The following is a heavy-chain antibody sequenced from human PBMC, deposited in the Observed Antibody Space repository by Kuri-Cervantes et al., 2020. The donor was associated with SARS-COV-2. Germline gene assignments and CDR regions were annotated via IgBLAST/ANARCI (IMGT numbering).Heavy chain of an antibody. CDR3: ARRGAGSSSAAFDI. D-gene: IGHD6-6*01. V-gene: IGHV4-59*01. CDR1: GGSISSYY. J-gene: IGHJ3*02. CDR2: IYYSGST. Sequence: SETLSLTCTVSGGSISSYYWSWIRQPRGKGLEWIGYIYYSGSTNYNPSLKSRVTISVDTSKNQFSLKLSSVTAADTAVYYCARRGAGSSSAAFDIWGQGTMVTVSS.